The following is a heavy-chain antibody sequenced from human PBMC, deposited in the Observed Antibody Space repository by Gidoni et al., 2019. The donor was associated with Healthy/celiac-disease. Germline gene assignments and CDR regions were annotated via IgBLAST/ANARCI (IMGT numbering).Heavy chain of an antibody. CDR1: GGTFSSYA. Sequence: QVQLVQSGAEVKKPGSSVKVSCKASGGTFSSYAISWVRQAPGQGLEWMGGIIPIFGTANYAQKFQGRVTITADKSTSTAYMELSSLRSEDTAVYYCARVRVVTVTTLSPGWFDPWGQGTLVTVSS. CDR3: ARVRVVTVTTLSPGWFDP. D-gene: IGHD4-4*01. J-gene: IGHJ5*02. CDR2: IIPIFGTA. V-gene: IGHV1-69*06.